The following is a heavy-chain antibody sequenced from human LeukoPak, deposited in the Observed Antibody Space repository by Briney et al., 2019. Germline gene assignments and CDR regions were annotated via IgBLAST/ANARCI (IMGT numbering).Heavy chain of an antibody. D-gene: IGHD2-2*01. J-gene: IGHJ5*02. CDR3: HQPVTLPA. Sequence: GGSLRLSCTVSGITFGNYWMSWVRQAPGKGLEWVAFIKEDGSDTHYVDSVKGRFTISRDNAQNSLYLQMSSLKAEDTAVYFCHQPVTLPAWGQGTLVTVSS. CDR2: IKEDGSDT. V-gene: IGHV3-7*01. CDR1: GITFGNYW.